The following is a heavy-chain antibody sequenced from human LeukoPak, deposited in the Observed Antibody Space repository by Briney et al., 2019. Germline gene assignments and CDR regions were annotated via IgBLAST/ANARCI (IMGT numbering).Heavy chain of an antibody. CDR3: AGGYGSGSYYFDY. V-gene: IGHV3-23*01. D-gene: IGHD3-10*01. Sequence: PGRSLRLSCAASGFTFSSYAMSWVRQAPGKGLEWVSAISGSGGSTYYADSVKGRFTISRDNSKNTLYLQMNSLRAEDTAVYYCAGGYGSGSYYFDYWGQGTLVTVSS. J-gene: IGHJ4*02. CDR1: GFTFSSYA. CDR2: ISGSGGST.